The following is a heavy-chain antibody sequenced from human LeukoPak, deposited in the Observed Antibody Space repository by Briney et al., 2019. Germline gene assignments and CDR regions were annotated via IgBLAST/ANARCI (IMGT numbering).Heavy chain of an antibody. CDR2: IYHSGST. Sequence: PSETLSLTCTVSGYSISSGYYWGWIRQPPGKGLEWIGSIYHSGSTYYNPSLKSRVTISVDTSKNQFSLKLSSVTAADTAVYYCTRGSEDPYYYDYSGYYADNWGQGTLVTVSS. CDR1: GYSISSGYY. V-gene: IGHV4-38-2*02. J-gene: IGHJ4*02. D-gene: IGHD3-22*01. CDR3: TRGSEDPYYYDYSGYYADN.